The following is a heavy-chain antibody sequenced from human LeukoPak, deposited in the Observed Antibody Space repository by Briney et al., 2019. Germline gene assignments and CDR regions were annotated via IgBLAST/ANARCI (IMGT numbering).Heavy chain of an antibody. CDR2: ISNDGTEK. CDR1: EFTFNNYW. D-gene: IGHD1-26*01. V-gene: IGHV3-30-3*01. J-gene: IGHJ4*02. Sequence: GGALRLSFTASEFTFNNYWMHWVRQAPGKGLEGVAVISNDGTEKYYADSVKGRFTISRDNSENTVYLQMSSLRVEDTAVYYCAKAAVGDVFSFDYWGQGTLVTVSS. CDR3: AKAAVGDVFSFDY.